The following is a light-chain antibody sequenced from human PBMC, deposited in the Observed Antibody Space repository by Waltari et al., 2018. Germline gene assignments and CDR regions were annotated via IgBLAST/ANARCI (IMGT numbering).Light chain of an antibody. V-gene: IGLV2-23*03. CDR1: SRDVGSSNL. Sequence: QSALTQPACLSGSPGQSITISCTGTSRDVGSSNLVSWYHQHPGKAPKHITYEGSKRPSGASHRFACSTDGNTASLTISGLQAEDAADYHCCSYAGGSAFVVFGGGHKLTVL. J-gene: IGLJ2*01. CDR3: CSYAGGSAFVV. CDR2: EGS.